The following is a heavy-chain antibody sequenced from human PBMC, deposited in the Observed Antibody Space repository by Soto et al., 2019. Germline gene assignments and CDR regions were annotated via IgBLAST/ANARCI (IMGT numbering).Heavy chain of an antibody. CDR3: ARERITYYDILTGPQINWFDP. D-gene: IGHD3-9*01. J-gene: IGHJ5*02. CDR2: IWYDGSNK. Sequence: GGSLRLSCAASGFTFSSYGMHWVRQAPGKGLEWVAVIWYDGSNKYYADSVKGRFTISRDNSKNTLYLQMNSLRAEDTAVYYCARERITYYDILTGPQINWFDPWGQGTLVTVSS. V-gene: IGHV3-33*01. CDR1: GFTFSSYG.